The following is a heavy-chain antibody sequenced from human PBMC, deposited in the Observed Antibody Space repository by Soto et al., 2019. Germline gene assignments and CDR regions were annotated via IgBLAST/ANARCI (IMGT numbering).Heavy chain of an antibody. CDR3: ARDPEQQLAYYFDY. J-gene: IGHJ4*02. D-gene: IGHD6-13*01. CDR2: ISSNGGST. CDR1: GFTFSSYA. V-gene: IGHV3-64*01. Sequence: VGSLRLSCAASGFTFSSYAMHWVRQAPGKGLEYVSAISSNGGSTYYANSVKGRFTISRDNSKNTLYLQMGSLRAEDMAVYYCARDPEQQLAYYFDYWGQGTLVTVSS.